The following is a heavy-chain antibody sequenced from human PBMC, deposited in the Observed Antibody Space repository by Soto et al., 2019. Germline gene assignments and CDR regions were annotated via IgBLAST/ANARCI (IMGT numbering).Heavy chain of an antibody. CDR1: GFPFSAYG. CDR3: AKDRWYSGPNYYYMDV. D-gene: IGHD1-26*01. J-gene: IGHJ6*03. Sequence: PGGSLRLSCVASGFPFSAYGMSWVRQAPGTGLEWVSTISDTGDSTYYAGSVEGRFTISRDNSKDTLYLQMNGLRAEDTAVYYCAKDRWYSGPNYYYMDVWGKGTTVTVSS. CDR2: ISDTGDST. V-gene: IGHV3-23*01.